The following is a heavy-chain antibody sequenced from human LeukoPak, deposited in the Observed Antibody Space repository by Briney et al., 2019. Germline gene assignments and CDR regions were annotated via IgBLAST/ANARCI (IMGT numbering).Heavy chain of an antibody. Sequence: ASVKVSCKASGYTFTGYYMHWVRQAPGQGLEWMGWINPNSGGTNYAQKFQGWVTMTRDTSISTAYMELSRLRSDDTAVYYCARGGVSRYFDWLFAFDIWGQGTMVTVSS. CDR1: GYTFTGYY. J-gene: IGHJ3*02. V-gene: IGHV1-2*04. CDR3: ARGGVSRYFDWLFAFDI. CDR2: INPNSGGT. D-gene: IGHD3-9*01.